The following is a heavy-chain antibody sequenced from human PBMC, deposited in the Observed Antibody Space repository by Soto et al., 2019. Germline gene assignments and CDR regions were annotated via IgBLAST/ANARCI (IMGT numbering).Heavy chain of an antibody. J-gene: IGHJ4*02. CDR3: ERALGYCSSTSCYGIDY. Sequence: QVQLVQSGAEVKKPGSSVKVSCKASGGTFSSYTINWVRQAPGQGLEWMGRIIPILGIANYAQKFQGRVTITADKSTSKAYMELSSLRSEDTAVYYCERALGYCSSTSCYGIDYWGQGTLVTVSS. D-gene: IGHD2-2*01. CDR1: GGTFSSYT. V-gene: IGHV1-69*02. CDR2: IIPILGIA.